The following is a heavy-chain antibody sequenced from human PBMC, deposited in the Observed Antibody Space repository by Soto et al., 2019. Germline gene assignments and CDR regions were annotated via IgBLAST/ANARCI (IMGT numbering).Heavy chain of an antibody. Sequence: GASVKVSCKASGFSLTGYYFHWIRAAPGQGLEWMGGIIPMFGTPHYAEKFQDRVTITADESTGTAYLELSSLTSEDTAVYYCATSEGRDGYSFDYWGPGTLVTVSS. CDR3: ATSEGRDGYSFDY. CDR1: GFSLTGYY. D-gene: IGHD5-12*01. V-gene: IGHV1-69*13. J-gene: IGHJ4*02. CDR2: IIPMFGTP.